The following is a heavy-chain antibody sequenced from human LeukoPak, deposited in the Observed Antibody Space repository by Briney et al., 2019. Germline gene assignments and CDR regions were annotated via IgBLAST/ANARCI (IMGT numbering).Heavy chain of an antibody. CDR2: INHSGST. Sequence: SETLSLTCAVYGGSFSGYYWSWIRQPPGKGLEWIGEINHSGSTNYNPSLKSRVTISVDTSKNQFSLKLSSVTAADTAVYYCARGGTITMIVVPWFDPWGQGTLVTVSS. CDR1: GGSFSGYY. J-gene: IGHJ5*02. V-gene: IGHV4-34*01. D-gene: IGHD3-22*01. CDR3: ARGGTITMIVVPWFDP.